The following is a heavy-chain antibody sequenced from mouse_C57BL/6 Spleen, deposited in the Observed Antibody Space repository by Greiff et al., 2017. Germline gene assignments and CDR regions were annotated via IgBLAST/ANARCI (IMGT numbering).Heavy chain of an antibody. D-gene: IGHD2-1*01. Sequence: QVTLKVSGPGILQPSQTLSLTCSFSGFSLSTFGMGVGWIRQPSGKGLEWLAHIWWDDDKSYNPALKSRLTISKDTAKNQVFLKNANVETADTASYYSARIEDGNYECDYWGQGTLVTVSA. V-gene: IGHV8-8*01. J-gene: IGHJ3*01. CDR3: ARIEDGNYECDY. CDR1: GFSLSTFGMG. CDR2: IWWDDDK.